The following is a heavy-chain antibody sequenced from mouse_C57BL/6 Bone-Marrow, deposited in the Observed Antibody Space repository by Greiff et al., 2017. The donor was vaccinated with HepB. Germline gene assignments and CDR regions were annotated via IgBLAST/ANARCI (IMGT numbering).Heavy chain of an antibody. CDR2: ISSGGSYT. J-gene: IGHJ2*01. V-gene: IGHV5-6*01. Sequence: DVLLVESGGDLVKPGGSLKLSCAASGFTFSSYGMSWVRQTPDKRLEWVATISSGGSYTYYPDSVKGRYTISRDNAKNTLYLQMSSLKSEDTDMYNCARQGEDAYYIDDWGQGTTLTVSS. CDR3: ARQGEDAYYIDD. CDR1: GFTFSSYG.